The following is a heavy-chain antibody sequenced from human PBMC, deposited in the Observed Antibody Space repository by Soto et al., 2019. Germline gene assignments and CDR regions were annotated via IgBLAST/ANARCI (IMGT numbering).Heavy chain of an antibody. CDR3: GREMRGGAARKRYYYYMDV. J-gene: IGHJ6*03. D-gene: IGHD6-6*01. CDR1: GYTFTSYG. V-gene: IGHV1-18*01. Sequence: GASVKVSCKASGYTFTSYGISWVRQAPGQGLEWMGWISAYNGNTNYAQKLQGRVTMTTDTSTSTAYMELRSLRSDDTAVYYCGREMRGGAARKRYYYYMDVWGKGTTVTVSS. CDR2: ISAYNGNT.